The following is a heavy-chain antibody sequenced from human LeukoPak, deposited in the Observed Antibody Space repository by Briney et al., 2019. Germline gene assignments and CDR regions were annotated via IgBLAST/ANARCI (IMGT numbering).Heavy chain of an antibody. D-gene: IGHD2-15*01. CDR3: AKAPPPYCSGGSCFDAFDI. Sequence: GSLRLSCAAPGFTFSSYGMHWVRQAPGKGLEWVAFIRYDGSNKYYADSVKGRFTISRDNSKNTLYLQMSSLRAEDTAVYYCAKAPPPYCSGGSCFDAFDIWGQGTMVTVSS. CDR2: IRYDGSNK. CDR1: GFTFSSYG. V-gene: IGHV3-30*02. J-gene: IGHJ3*02.